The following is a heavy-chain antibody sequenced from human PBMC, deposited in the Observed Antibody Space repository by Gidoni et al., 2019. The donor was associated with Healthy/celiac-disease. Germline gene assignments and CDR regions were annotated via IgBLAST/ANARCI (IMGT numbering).Heavy chain of an antibody. CDR1: GFSLSNCGVG. Sequence: QITLKESGPTLVKLTQNLTLTCTFSGFSLSNCGVGVGWIRQPPGKALEWLALIYWNDDKRYSPSLKSRLTITKDTSKNQVVLSMTNMDPVDTATYYCAHKGHYDFWSGYYNGWFDPWGQGTLVTVSS. CDR2: IYWNDDK. J-gene: IGHJ5*02. CDR3: AHKGHYDFWSGYYNGWFDP. V-gene: IGHV2-5*01. D-gene: IGHD3-3*01.